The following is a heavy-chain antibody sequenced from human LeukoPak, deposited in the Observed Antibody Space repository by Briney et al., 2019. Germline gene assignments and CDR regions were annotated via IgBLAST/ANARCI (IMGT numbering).Heavy chain of an antibody. Sequence: GESLRLSCEASGFTFSNAWMTWVRQAPGKGLEWVGRIKSKANGETRGYAAPVKGRFTIPRDDSRSALYLQMNRLKTEYTAVYYSTTNDYDSSNYWGQGILVTVSS. CDR3: TTNDYDSSNY. CDR2: IKSKANGETR. D-gene: IGHD3-22*01. J-gene: IGHJ4*02. CDR1: GFTFSNAW. V-gene: IGHV3-15*01.